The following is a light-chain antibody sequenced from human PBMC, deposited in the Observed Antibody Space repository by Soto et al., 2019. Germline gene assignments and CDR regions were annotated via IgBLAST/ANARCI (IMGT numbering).Light chain of an antibody. J-gene: IGKJ1*01. CDR3: QQYYSTPWT. CDR2: WAS. V-gene: IGKV4-1*01. Sequence: DIVMTQSPDSLAVSLGERATINCKYSQSGLYSSNNKNYLAWYQQKPGQPPKLLIYWASTRESGVPDRFSGSGSVTDFTLTISSLQAEDVAVYYCQQYYSTPWTFGQGTKVEIK. CDR1: QSGLYSSNNKNY.